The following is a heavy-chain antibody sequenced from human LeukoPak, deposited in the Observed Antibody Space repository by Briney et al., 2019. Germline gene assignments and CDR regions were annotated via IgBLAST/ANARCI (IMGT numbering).Heavy chain of an antibody. CDR3: ARVRPPHAFDI. CDR1: GGTFSSYA. Sequence: SVKVSCKASGGTFSSYAISWVRQAPGQGLEWMGRIIPILGIANYAQKFQGRVTITADKSTSTAYMVLSSLRSEDTAVYYCARVRPPHAFDIWGQGTMVTVSS. J-gene: IGHJ3*02. V-gene: IGHV1-69*04. CDR2: IIPILGIA.